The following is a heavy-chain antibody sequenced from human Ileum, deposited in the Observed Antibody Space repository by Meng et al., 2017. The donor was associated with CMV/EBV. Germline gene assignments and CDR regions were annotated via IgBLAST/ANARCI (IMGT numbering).Heavy chain of an antibody. V-gene: IGHV1-8*03. J-gene: IGHJ4*02. Sequence: SGYTFTSHDIDWVRQATGQGLEWMGWMNPNSGNTGYEQKFQGRVTITRNTSISTAYMELSSLRSEDTAVYYCARGVRYGSGKEYFDSWGQGTLVTVSS. CDR3: ARGVRYGSGKEYFDS. CDR2: MNPNSGNT. D-gene: IGHD3-10*01. CDR1: GYTFTSHD.